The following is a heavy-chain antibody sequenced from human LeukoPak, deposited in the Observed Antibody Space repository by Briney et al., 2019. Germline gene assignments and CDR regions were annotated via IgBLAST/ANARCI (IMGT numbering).Heavy chain of an antibody. CDR1: GLAVSTNH. Sequence: GGSLRLSCAASGLAVSTNHMSWVRQAPGKGLEWVSVTYSGGSTYYADSVKGRFTISRDTSKNTQHLQMKNLRVEDTAVYYCARDLKYYGLDVWGQGTTVTVSS. V-gene: IGHV3-53*01. J-gene: IGHJ6*02. CDR3: ARDLKYYGLDV. CDR2: TYSGGST.